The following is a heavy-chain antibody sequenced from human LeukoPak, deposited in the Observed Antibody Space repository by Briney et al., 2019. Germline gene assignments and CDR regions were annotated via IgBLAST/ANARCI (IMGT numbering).Heavy chain of an antibody. CDR1: GGTFSSYA. V-gene: IGHV1-69*01. CDR2: IIPIFGTA. J-gene: IGHJ4*02. Sequence: GASVKVSCKASGGTFSSYAISWVRQAPGQGLEWKGGIIPIFGTANYAQKFQGRVTITADESTSTAYMELSSLRSEDTAVYYCAAGCSSTSCYLKGPLDYWGQGTLVTVSS. CDR3: AAGCSSTSCYLKGPLDY. D-gene: IGHD2-2*01.